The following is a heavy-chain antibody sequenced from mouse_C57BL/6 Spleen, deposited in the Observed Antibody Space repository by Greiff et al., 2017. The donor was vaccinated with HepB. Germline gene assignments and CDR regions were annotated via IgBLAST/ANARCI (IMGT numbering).Heavy chain of an antibody. CDR3: ARGEGAWFAY. CDR1: GYTFTSYW. V-gene: IGHV1-52*01. Sequence: VQLQQPGAELVRPGSSVKLSCKASGYTFTSYWMHWVKQRPIQGLEWIGNIDPSDSETHYNQKFKDKATLTVDKSSSTAYMQLSSLSSEDSAVYYCARGEGAWFAYWGQGTLVTVSA. CDR2: IDPSDSET. J-gene: IGHJ3*01.